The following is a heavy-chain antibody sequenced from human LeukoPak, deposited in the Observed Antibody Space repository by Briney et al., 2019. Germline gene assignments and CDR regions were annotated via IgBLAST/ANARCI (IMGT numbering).Heavy chain of an antibody. Sequence: GGSLRLSCAASGFTFSSYGIHWVRQAPGKGLEWVAFIRYDGSNKYYADSVKGRFTISRDNSKNTLYLQMNSLRAEDTAVYYCARGSSGWYFLDYWGQGTLVTVSS. J-gene: IGHJ4*02. CDR2: IRYDGSNK. D-gene: IGHD6-19*01. CDR3: ARGSSGWYFLDY. CDR1: GFTFSSYG. V-gene: IGHV3-30*02.